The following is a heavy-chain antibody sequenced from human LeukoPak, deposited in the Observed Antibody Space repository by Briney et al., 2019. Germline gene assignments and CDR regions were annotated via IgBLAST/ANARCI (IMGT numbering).Heavy chain of an antibody. D-gene: IGHD5-24*01. V-gene: IGHV3-11*06. Sequence: GGSLRLSCAASGFTFSDYYMSWIRQAPGKGLEWVSYISSSSSYTKYADSVKGRFTISRDNAKNSLHPQMNSLRAEDTPVYYCASSLTPGDGYNSRPFDYWGQGTLVTVSS. CDR1: GFTFSDYY. CDR2: ISSSSSYT. CDR3: ASSLTPGDGYNSRPFDY. J-gene: IGHJ4*02.